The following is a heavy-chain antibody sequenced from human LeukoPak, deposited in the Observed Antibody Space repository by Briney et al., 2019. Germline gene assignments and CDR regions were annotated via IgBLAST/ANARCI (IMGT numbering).Heavy chain of an antibody. CDR3: ASRYGSGSYYPYYYYMDV. CDR2: IKQDGSEK. D-gene: IGHD3-10*01. Sequence: GGSLRLSCAASGFTFSSYWMSWVRQAPGKGLEWVANIKQDGSEKYYVDSVKGRFTISRDNAKNSLYLQMNSLRAEDTAVYYCASRYGSGSYYPYYYYMDVWGKGTTVTVSS. CDR1: GFTFSSYW. J-gene: IGHJ6*03. V-gene: IGHV3-7*01.